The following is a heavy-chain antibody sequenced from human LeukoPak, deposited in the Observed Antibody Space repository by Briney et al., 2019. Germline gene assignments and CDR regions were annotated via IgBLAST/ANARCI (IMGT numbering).Heavy chain of an antibody. CDR2: ISSSGSTI. D-gene: IGHD1-26*01. CDR1: GFTFSSYE. CDR3: ARDSIGGSYETGRTDY. J-gene: IGHJ4*02. V-gene: IGHV3-48*03. Sequence: PGGSLRLSCAASGFTFSSYEMNWVRQAPGKGLEWVSYISSSGSTIYNADSVKGRFTISRDNAKNSLYLQMNSLRAEDTAVYYCARDSIGGSYETGRTDYWGQGTLVTVSS.